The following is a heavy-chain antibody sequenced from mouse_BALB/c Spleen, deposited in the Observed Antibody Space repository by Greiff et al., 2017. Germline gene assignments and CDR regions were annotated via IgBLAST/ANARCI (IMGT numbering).Heavy chain of an antibody. CDR3: ARGDGSSYVDYAMDY. J-gene: IGHJ4*01. V-gene: IGHV3-8*02. CDR1: GDSITSGY. Sequence: VQLQQSGPSLVKPSQTLSLTCSVTGDSITSGYWNWIRKFPGNKLEYMGYISYSGSTYYNPSLKSRISITRDTSKNQYYLQLNSVTTEDTATYYCARGDGSSYVDYAMDYWGQGTSVTVSS. CDR2: ISYSGST. D-gene: IGHD1-1*01.